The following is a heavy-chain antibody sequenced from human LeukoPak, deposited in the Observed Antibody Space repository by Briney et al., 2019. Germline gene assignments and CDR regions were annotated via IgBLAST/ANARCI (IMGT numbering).Heavy chain of an antibody. V-gene: IGHV4-31*03. D-gene: IGHD3-22*01. CDR3: ARHDRYYDSSGYSRYFFDY. CDR1: DGSISSGGYY. CDR2: IYYSGST. Sequence: SETLSLTCTVSDGSISSGGYYWSWIRQHPGKGLEWIGYIYYSGSTYYNPSLKSRVTISVDTSKNQFSLKLSSVTAADTAVYYCARHDRYYDSSGYSRYFFDYWGQGTLVTVSS. J-gene: IGHJ4*02.